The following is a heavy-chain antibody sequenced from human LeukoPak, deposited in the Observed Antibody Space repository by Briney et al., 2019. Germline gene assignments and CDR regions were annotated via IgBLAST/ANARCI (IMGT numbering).Heavy chain of an antibody. D-gene: IGHD3-16*01. Sequence: GASLKISCKISGSILTRNWIGWVRPVPGKGLEWMGLAYPGDSGAKYSPSFQGQVTFSVDKSISTAFLQFTIRTAPYTAFYYRTRFGYTTTLDYWGQGTLVTAPS. J-gene: IGHJ4*02. V-gene: IGHV5-51*01. CDR3: TRFGYTTTLDY. CDR1: GSILTRNW. CDR2: AYPGDSGA.